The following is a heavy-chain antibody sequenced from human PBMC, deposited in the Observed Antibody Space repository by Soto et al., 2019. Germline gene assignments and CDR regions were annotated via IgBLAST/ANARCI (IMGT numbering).Heavy chain of an antibody. Sequence: AESLKIFSKGSVFSFTRYWISWVRQMPGKDLEWIVRIDTSDAYTNHRPFFQGHVTISADKSISTAYLQCSILKASYTAMYYYAREGDFWSGYYRNYYSYGMHVWGQGTTVTVSS. CDR3: AREGDFWSGYYRNYYSYGMHV. J-gene: IGHJ6*01. CDR2: IDTSDAYT. V-gene: IGHV5-10-1*01. CDR1: VFSFTRYW. D-gene: IGHD3-3*01.